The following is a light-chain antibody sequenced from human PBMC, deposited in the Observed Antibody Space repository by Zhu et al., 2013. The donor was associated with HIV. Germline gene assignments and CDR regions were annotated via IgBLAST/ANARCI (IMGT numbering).Light chain of an antibody. Sequence: SYELTQAPSVSVSPGQTASISCSGDKLGDKYTAWYQQKPGQSPLLVIYQDDKRPSGIPERFSGSSSGNTATLTIGGAQAMDEADYYCQAWDSTSVVFGGGTKLTVL. CDR3: QAWDSTSVV. CDR1: KLGDKY. J-gene: IGLJ2*01. V-gene: IGLV3-1*01. CDR2: QDD.